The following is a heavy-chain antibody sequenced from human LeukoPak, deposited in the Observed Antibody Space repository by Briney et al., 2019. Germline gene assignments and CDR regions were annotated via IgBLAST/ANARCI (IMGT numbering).Heavy chain of an antibody. J-gene: IGHJ4*02. V-gene: IGHV3-23*01. CDR3: AKATPIAAAGYFDF. CDR2: IRGSGDST. Sequence: GGSLRLSCAASGFTFSTYAMSWVRQAPGKGLEWVSAIRGSGDSTYYANSVKGRFTISRDNSKNTLYLQMNSLRAENTAIYYCAKATPIAAAGYFDFWGQGTLVTVSS. D-gene: IGHD6-13*01. CDR1: GFTFSTYA.